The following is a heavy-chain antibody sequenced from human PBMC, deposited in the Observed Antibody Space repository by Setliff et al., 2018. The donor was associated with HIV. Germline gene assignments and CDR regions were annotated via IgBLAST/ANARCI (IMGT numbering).Heavy chain of an antibody. V-gene: IGHV3-30*18. CDR1: GFTFDSYG. CDR2: VSYDGNYK. D-gene: IGHD3-10*01. J-gene: IGHJ4*02. Sequence: HPGGSLRLSCEASGFTFDSYGMHWVRQAPGKGLEWVATVSYDGNYKFYTDSVEGRFTVSRDNSKNTLYLQMNSLRAEDTAVYYCAQIWFGGAHFRWGQGTLVTVSS. CDR3: AQIWFGGAHFR.